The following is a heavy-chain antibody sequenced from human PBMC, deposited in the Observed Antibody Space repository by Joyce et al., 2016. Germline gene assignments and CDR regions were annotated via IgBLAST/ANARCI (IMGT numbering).Heavy chain of an antibody. D-gene: IGHD3-9*01. CDR3: VREGVLRYFDWLPGRWFDP. CDR2: MNPNTNNI. J-gene: IGHJ5*02. Sequence: QIQLVQSGAEVKTPGASVKVSCKASGYTFTSDDINWVRQATGQGLEWMGWMNPNTNNIRYAPKFQGRVTMTSNTSTSTAYMELSSLRSEDTAVYYCVREGVLRYFDWLPGRWFDPWGQGTLVTVSS. CDR1: GYTFTSDD. V-gene: IGHV1-8*01.